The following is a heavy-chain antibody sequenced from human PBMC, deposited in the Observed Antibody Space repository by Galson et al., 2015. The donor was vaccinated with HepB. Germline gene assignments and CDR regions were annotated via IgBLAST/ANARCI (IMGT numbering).Heavy chain of an antibody. CDR3: AREPYGSGSADHWFDP. Sequence: CAISGDSVSSNTAAWSWVRQSPSRGLEWLGRTYYKSKWNNDYAVSVKSRIAINPDTPKNQFSLQLNSVTPEDTAVYYCAREPYGSGSADHWFDPWGQGILVTVSS. J-gene: IGHJ5*02. CDR1: GDSVSSNTAA. D-gene: IGHD3-10*01. V-gene: IGHV6-1*01. CDR2: TYYKSKWNN.